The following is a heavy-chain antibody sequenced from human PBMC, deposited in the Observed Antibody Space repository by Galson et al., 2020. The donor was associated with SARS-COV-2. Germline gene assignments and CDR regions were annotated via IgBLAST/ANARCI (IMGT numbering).Heavy chain of an antibody. J-gene: IGHJ4*02. CDR3: ARGRYPRADGILLWMYRIASSGVFDS. D-gene: IGHD6-13*01. CDR2: INDSGRT. Sequence: PSETLSLTCAVYGGTFSGYYWSWIRQSPGKGLEWLGEINDSGRTNYNPSLESRVGISVDMSKKQFSLKLSSVTAADTAVYYCARGRYPRADGILLWMYRIASSGVFDSWSQGTRVTVSS. CDR1: GGTFSGYY. V-gene: IGHV4-34*01.